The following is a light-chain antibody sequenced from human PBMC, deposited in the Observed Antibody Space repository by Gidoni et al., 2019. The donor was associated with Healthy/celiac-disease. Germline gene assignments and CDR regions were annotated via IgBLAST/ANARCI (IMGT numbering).Light chain of an antibody. J-gene: IGKJ1*01. V-gene: IGKV1-39*01. Sequence: DIQIAQSPSSLSASVGDRVTITCRASQSISSHLHWYQQKPGKAPKLLIYAASSLQSRVPSRFSGSGSGTDFTLTISSLQPEDFATYYCQQSYSTPWTFXXXTKVEIK. CDR2: AAS. CDR3: QQSYSTPWT. CDR1: QSISSH.